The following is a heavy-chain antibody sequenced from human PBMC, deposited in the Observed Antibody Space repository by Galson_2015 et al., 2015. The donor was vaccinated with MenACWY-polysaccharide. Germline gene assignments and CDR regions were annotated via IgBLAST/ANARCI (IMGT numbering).Heavy chain of an antibody. CDR1: GFTFGDYD. CDR2: IRCKASGETT. V-gene: IGHV3-49*03. Sequence: SLRLSCAASGFTFGDYDMAWFRQAPGKGLGWVGFIRCKASGETTGYAASVKGIFTISRDDSKSTAYLQMNSLQTEDTAIYYCTRDRPIDYWGQGTLVTVSS. CDR3: TRDRPIDY. J-gene: IGHJ4*02.